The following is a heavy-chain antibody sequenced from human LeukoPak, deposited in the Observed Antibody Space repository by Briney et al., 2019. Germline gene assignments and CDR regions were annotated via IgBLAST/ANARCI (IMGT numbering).Heavy chain of an antibody. J-gene: IGHJ6*03. CDR2: IKQDGSEK. V-gene: IGHV3-7*01. Sequence: GGSLRLSCAASGFTFSSYWMSWVRQAPGKGLEWVANIKQDGSEKYYVDSVKGRFTISRDNAKNSLYLQMNSLRAEDTAVYYCARLASVRGVANRPYYYYYMDVWGKGTTVTISS. CDR3: ARLASVRGVANRPYYYYYMDV. D-gene: IGHD3-10*01. CDR1: GFTFSSYW.